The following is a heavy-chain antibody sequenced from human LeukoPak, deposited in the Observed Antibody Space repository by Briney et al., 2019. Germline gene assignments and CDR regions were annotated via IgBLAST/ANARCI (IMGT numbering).Heavy chain of an antibody. CDR2: IYSSGST. J-gene: IGHJ6*03. V-gene: IGHV4-4*07. CDR1: GGSISSYY. Sequence: PSETLSLTCTVSGGSISSYYWSWIRQPAGKGLEWIGRIYSSGSTNYNPSLKSRVTMSVDTSKNQFSLKLSSVTPADTAVYYCARDLDVVVPAAIRYYYYYYMDVWGKGTTVTVSS. CDR3: ARDLDVVVPAAIRYYYYYYMDV. D-gene: IGHD2-2*02.